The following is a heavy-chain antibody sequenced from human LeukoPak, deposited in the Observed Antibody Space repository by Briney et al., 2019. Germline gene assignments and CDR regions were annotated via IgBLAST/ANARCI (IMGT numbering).Heavy chain of an antibody. CDR3: AKDRGLWFGELYRHPDY. J-gene: IGHJ4*02. D-gene: IGHD3-10*01. Sequence: GGSLRLSCAASGFTFSSYGMHWVRQAPGKGPEWVAVISYDGSDKYYADSVKGRFTIARDNSRNTLYLQMNSLRAEDTAVYYCAKDRGLWFGELYRHPDYWGQGTLVTVSS. CDR2: ISYDGSDK. CDR1: GFTFSSYG. V-gene: IGHV3-30*18.